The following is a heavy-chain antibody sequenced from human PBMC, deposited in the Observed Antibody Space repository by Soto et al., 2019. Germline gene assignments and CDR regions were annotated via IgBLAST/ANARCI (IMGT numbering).Heavy chain of an antibody. CDR3: ANRTTTVTWWFDP. D-gene: IGHD4-17*01. V-gene: IGHV2-5*02. J-gene: IGHJ5*02. Sequence: QITLKESGPTLVKPTQTLTLTCTFSGFSLTTSGVGVGWIRQPPGKALEWLALIYWDDDKPYSTSLKSSLTITTAPSKNQVVRTMTNMDPADTATYFCANRTTTVTWWFDPWGQGTLVTVSS. CDR1: GFSLTTSGVG. CDR2: IYWDDDK.